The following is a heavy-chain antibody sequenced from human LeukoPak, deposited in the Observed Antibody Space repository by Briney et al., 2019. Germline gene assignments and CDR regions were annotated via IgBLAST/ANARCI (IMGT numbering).Heavy chain of an antibody. D-gene: IGHD2-2*01. J-gene: IGHJ4*02. CDR2: ISGSGGST. V-gene: IGHV3-23*01. CDR1: GFTFSSYA. CDR3: AKSTGPAAMRSYFDY. Sequence: GGSLRLSCAASGFTFSSYAMSWVRQAARKRLEWVSAISGSGGSTYYADSVKGRFTISRDNSKNTLYLQMNSLRAEDTAVYYCAKSTGPAAMRSYFDYWGQGTLVTVSS.